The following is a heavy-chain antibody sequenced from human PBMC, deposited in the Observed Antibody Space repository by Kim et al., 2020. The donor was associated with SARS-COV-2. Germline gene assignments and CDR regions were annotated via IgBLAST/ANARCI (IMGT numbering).Heavy chain of an antibody. CDR2: IKSKTDGGTT. Sequence: GGSLRLSCAASGFTFSNAWMSWVRQAPGKGLEWVGRIKSKTDGGTTDYAAHVKGRFTSSRDDSKNTLYLQMNSLKTEDTAVYYCTTDRAVIRHYYDSSGYYFDYWGQGTLVTVSS. V-gene: IGHV3-15*01. J-gene: IGHJ4*02. CDR1: GFTFSNAW. D-gene: IGHD3-22*01. CDR3: TTDRAVIRHYYDSSGYYFDY.